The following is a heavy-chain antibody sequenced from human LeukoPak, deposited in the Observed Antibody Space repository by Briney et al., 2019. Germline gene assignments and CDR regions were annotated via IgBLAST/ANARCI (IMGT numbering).Heavy chain of an antibody. V-gene: IGHV3-21*01. Sequence: PGGSLRLSCAASGFTFSSCSMDWVRQAPGKGLEWVSYISSSSSYKYYAYSVKGRFTIYTDNAKNSLYLQMNSLRAEDTGVYYCASGSNGDYDYWGEGTLVSVSS. CDR1: GFTFSSCS. J-gene: IGHJ4*02. CDR3: ASGSNGDYDY. D-gene: IGHD4-17*01. CDR2: ISSSSSYK.